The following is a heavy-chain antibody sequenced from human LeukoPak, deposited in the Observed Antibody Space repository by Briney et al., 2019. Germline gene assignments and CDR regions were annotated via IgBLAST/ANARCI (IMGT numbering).Heavy chain of an antibody. Sequence: SETLSLTCTVSGGSLSSYYWSWIRQPPGKGLEWIGYIYYSGSTNYNPSLKSRVTISVDTSKNQFSLKLSSVTAADTAVYYCARGGGITMVRGAVDIWGQGTMVTVSS. V-gene: IGHV4-59*01. J-gene: IGHJ3*02. CDR1: GGSLSSYY. CDR3: ARGGGITMVRGAVDI. D-gene: IGHD3-10*01. CDR2: IYYSGST.